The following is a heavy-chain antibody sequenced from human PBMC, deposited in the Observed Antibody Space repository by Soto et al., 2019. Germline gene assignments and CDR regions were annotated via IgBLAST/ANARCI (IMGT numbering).Heavy chain of an antibody. CDR2: ISGSGGST. Sequence: EVQLLESGGGLVQPGGSLRLSCAASGFTFSSYAMSWVRQAPGKGLEWVSAISGSGGSTYYADSVKGRFTISRDNSKNTQYLQMNSLRAEDTAVYYCAKVYSSGWYYYYYGMDVWGQGTTVTVSS. CDR1: GFTFSSYA. J-gene: IGHJ6*02. V-gene: IGHV3-23*01. CDR3: AKVYSSGWYYYYYGMDV. D-gene: IGHD6-19*01.